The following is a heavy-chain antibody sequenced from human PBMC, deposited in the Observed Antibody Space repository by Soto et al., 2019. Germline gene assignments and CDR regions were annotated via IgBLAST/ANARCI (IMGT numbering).Heavy chain of an antibody. Sequence: EVQQLESGGGLVQPGGSLRLSCAASGFTFSSYAMSWVRQAPGKGLEWVSAIRGSGDSTYYADSVKGRFTISRDNSKNTLWLQMNSLTGEDTAVYYCAKKLPLVWIYWGQGALVTVSS. D-gene: IGHD3-10*01. CDR2: IRGSGDST. CDR3: AKKLPLVWIY. V-gene: IGHV3-23*01. J-gene: IGHJ4*02. CDR1: GFTFSSYA.